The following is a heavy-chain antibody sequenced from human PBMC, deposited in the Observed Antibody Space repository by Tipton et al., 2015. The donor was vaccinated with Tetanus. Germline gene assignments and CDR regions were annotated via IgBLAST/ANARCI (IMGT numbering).Heavy chain of an antibody. V-gene: IGHV4-34*01. CDR2: INHSGST. CDR3: ARGPSPYPGYYYGMDV. Sequence: TLSLTCAVYGGSFSGYYWSWIRQPPGKGLEWIGEINHSGSTNYNPSLKSRVTISVDTSKNQFSLKLSSVTAADTAVYYCARGPSPYPGYYYGMDVWGQGTTVTVSS. J-gene: IGHJ6*02. CDR1: GGSFSGYY.